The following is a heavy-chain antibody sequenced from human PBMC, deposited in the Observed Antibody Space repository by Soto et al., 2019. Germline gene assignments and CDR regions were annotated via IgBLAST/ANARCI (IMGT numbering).Heavy chain of an antibody. D-gene: IGHD3-3*01. V-gene: IGHV4-34*01. CDR1: GGSFSGYY. CDR3: ARGLTYYDFWSGYENNWFDP. Sequence: SETLSLTCAVYGGSFSGYYWSWIRQPPGKGLEWIGEINHSGSTNYNPSLKSRVTISVDTSKNQFSLKLSSVTAADTAVYYCARGLTYYDFWSGYENNWFDPWGQGTLVSVS. CDR2: INHSGST. J-gene: IGHJ5*02.